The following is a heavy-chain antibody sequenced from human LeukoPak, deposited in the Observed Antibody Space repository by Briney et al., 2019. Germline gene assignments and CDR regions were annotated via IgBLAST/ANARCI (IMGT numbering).Heavy chain of an antibody. Sequence: GASVKVSCKASGYTFTSSAMNWVRQAPGQGLEFMGWINTNTGNPTYAQGFTGRFVFSLDTSVSTAYLRISSLKAEDTAVYYCAKNEGITKPSVDWLRGTLVTIS. J-gene: IGHJ4*02. CDR2: INTNTGNP. D-gene: IGHD1-14*01. CDR3: AKNEGITKPSVD. V-gene: IGHV7-4-1*02. CDR1: GYTFTSSA.